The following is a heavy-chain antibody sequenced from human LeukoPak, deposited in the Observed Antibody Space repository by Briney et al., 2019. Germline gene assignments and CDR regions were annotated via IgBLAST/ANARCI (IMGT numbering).Heavy chain of an antibody. CDR3: AKAPRDKLYSSGCYLDY. Sequence: GGSLRLSCAASGFTFSSYAMSWVRQAPGKGLEWVSAISGSGGSTYYADSVKGRFTISRDNSKNTLYLQMNSLRAEDTAVYYCAKAPRDKLYSSGCYLDYWGQGTLVTVSS. V-gene: IGHV3-23*01. CDR2: ISGSGGST. CDR1: GFTFSSYA. J-gene: IGHJ4*02. D-gene: IGHD6-19*01.